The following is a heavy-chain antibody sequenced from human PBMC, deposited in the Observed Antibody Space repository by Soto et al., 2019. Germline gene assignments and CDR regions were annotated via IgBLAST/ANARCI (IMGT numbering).Heavy chain of an antibody. CDR3: ARDRCTTAKCYTHHLDV. J-gene: IGHJ6*02. CDR2: VDPEDGET. Sequence: VQLVQSGPAVRKPGASVKVSCKVSGYTVSELSIHWVRQAPGKGLEWLGGVDPEDGETVYAQKFQGRVTMTEDTSTDTAYMELSGLRPEDSAVYYCARDRCTTAKCYTHHLDVWGQGTTVIVSS. CDR1: GYTVSELS. D-gene: IGHD2-8*01. V-gene: IGHV1-24*01.